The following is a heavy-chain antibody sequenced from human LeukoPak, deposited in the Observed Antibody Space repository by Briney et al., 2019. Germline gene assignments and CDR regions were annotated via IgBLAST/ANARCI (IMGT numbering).Heavy chain of an antibody. D-gene: IGHD5-12*01. Sequence: ASVKVSCKVFGYTLTELSMHWVRQAPGKGLEWMGGFEPEDDETIFAQKFQGRVTMTEDTSTDTAYVELSSLRSEDTAVYYCATVRRGYSGYDSYFFDYWGQGTLVTVSS. V-gene: IGHV1-24*01. CDR3: ATVRRGYSGYDSYFFDY. CDR2: FEPEDDET. CDR1: GYTLTELS. J-gene: IGHJ4*02.